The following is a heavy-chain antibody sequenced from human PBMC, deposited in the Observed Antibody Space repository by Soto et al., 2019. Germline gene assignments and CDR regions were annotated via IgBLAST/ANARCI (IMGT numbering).Heavy chain of an antibody. D-gene: IGHD2-2*01. CDR1: GFSLSTSGVG. V-gene: IGHV2-5*02. Sequence: SGPTLVKPTQTLTLTCTFSGFSLSTSGVGVGWIRQPPGKALEWLALIYWDEDKRHSPSLKSRLTITKDTSKNQVVLTMTNMDPVDTATYYCAHAYQLLRGYYYYYMDVWGKGTTVTVSS. CDR3: AHAYQLLRGYYYYYMDV. J-gene: IGHJ6*03. CDR2: IYWDEDK.